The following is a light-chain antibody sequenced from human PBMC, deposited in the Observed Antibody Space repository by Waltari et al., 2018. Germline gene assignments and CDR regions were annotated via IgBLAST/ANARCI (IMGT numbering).Light chain of an antibody. CDR1: QSVSSN. CDR3: QQYHNWPPWT. J-gene: IGKJ1*01. V-gene: IGKV3-15*01. CDR2: GSS. Sequence: VMTQSPATLSVSPGESAPLSCRASQSVSSNLAWYQQKPGQAPRLLIYGSSTRATGIPVRFSGSGSGTEFTLTISSMESEDTAVYYCQQYHNWPPWTFGQGTKVEIK.